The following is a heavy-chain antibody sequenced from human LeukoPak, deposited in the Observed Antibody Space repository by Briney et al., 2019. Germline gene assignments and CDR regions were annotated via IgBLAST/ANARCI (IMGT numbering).Heavy chain of an antibody. J-gene: IGHJ4*02. CDR1: GYTFTDDY. D-gene: IGHD4-11*01. V-gene: IGHV1-2*02. Sequence: GASVKVSCKASGYTFTDDYIHWVRQAPGQGLEWMGWINVNSGGTNYAQKFYARVTMTRDTSISTAYMELSRLRSDDTAVYYCARGTGGSKASYFDYWGQGTLVTVSS. CDR2: INVNSGGT. CDR3: ARGTGGSKASYFDY.